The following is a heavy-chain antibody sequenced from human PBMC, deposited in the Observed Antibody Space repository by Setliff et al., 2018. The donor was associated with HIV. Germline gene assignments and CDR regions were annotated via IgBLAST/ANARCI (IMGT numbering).Heavy chain of an antibody. Sequence: SETLSLTCTVSGGSISSYYWSWIRQHPGKGLEWIGHIYYTEITYYNPSLRSRLTISLDTSKNQFSLKLSSVTAADTAVYFCAREGVGYNPFYYYGMDVWGQGTTVTVS. CDR3: AREGVGYNPFYYYGMDV. CDR2: IYYTEIT. J-gene: IGHJ6*02. CDR1: GGSISSYY. V-gene: IGHV4-59*06. D-gene: IGHD5-12*01.